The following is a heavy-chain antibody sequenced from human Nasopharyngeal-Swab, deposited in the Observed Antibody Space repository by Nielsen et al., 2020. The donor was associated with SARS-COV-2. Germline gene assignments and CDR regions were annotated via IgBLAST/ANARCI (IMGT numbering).Heavy chain of an antibody. V-gene: IGHV4-39*01. Sequence: WIRQRPGKGLEWIASIYYRGSTYYNPSLESRLTISVDTSKNHFSLKPTSVTAADTAVYYCAKHPDGRWFGELSYYYYGLDVWGQGTTVTVSS. CDR3: AKHPDGRWFGELSYYYYGLDV. CDR2: IYYRGST. J-gene: IGHJ6*02. D-gene: IGHD3-10*01.